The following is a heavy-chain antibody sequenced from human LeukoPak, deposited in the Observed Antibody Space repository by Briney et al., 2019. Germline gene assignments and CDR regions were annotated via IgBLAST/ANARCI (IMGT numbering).Heavy chain of an antibody. Sequence: GGSLRLSCAASGFTFSSYGMHWVRQAPGKGLEWVAVIWYDGSNKYYADSVKGRFTISRDNSKNTLYLQMNSLRAEDTAVYYCARGRNGIAAAGYYFDYWGQGTLVTVSS. V-gene: IGHV3-33*01. CDR3: ARGRNGIAAAGYYFDY. J-gene: IGHJ4*02. D-gene: IGHD6-13*01. CDR1: GFTFSSYG. CDR2: IWYDGSNK.